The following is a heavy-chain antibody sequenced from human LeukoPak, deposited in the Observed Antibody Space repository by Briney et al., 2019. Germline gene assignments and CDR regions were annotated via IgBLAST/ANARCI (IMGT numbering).Heavy chain of an antibody. J-gene: IGHJ4*02. CDR2: IYPGDSDT. D-gene: IGHD3-3*01. V-gene: IGHV5-51*01. CDR1: GYIFTGYW. CDR3: ARLERVPDFNY. Sequence: GESLKISCKGSGYIFTGYWIGWVRQMPGKGLEWMGIIYPGDSDTRYSPSFQGQVTISADKSISTAYLQWSSLKASGTAMYYCARLERVPDFNYWGQGTLVTVSS.